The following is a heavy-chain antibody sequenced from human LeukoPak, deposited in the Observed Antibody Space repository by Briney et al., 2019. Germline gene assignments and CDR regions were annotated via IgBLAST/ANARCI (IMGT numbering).Heavy chain of an antibody. CDR2: ISGSGGST. CDR3: TKVYPKSGSFALDY. V-gene: IGHV3-23*01. Sequence: GGSLRLSCAASGFTFNTYAMTWVRQAPGKGLEWVSSISGSGGSTYYADSVKGQFTISRDNSRNTVYLQMNSLRADDTAVYYCTKVYPKSGSFALDYWGQGTLVTVSS. J-gene: IGHJ4*02. CDR1: GFTFNTYA. D-gene: IGHD1-26*01.